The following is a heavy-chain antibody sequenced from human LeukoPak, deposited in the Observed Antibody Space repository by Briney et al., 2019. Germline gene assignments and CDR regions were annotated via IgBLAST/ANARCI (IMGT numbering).Heavy chain of an antibody. V-gene: IGHV3-21*01. J-gene: IGHJ4*02. CDR2: IAISGTYI. CDR1: GFILSDYN. D-gene: IGHD2-15*01. CDR3: ARDLSATARAYDY. Sequence: PGGSLRLSCAASGFILSDYNMNWVRQAPGKGLEWVSFIAISGTYITYADSVKGRFTISGDNAKNSLYLQMNSLRAEDTAVYYCARDLSATARAYDYWGQGTLVTVSS.